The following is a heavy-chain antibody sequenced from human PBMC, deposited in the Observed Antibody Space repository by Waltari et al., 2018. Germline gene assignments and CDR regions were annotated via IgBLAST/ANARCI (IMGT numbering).Heavy chain of an antibody. Sequence: EVQLAESGGGLVQPGGSLRLSCAASGFTFSDFSMNWVGQAPGKGLEWVSYIYSTGSTKYYADSVKGRFTISRDNAQNSLSLQMNSLRADDTAIYYCARGYRKAFDIWGQGTMVTVSS. CDR3: ARGYRKAFDI. V-gene: IGHV3-48*04. D-gene: IGHD5-12*01. J-gene: IGHJ3*02. CDR2: IYSTGSTK. CDR1: GFTFSDFS.